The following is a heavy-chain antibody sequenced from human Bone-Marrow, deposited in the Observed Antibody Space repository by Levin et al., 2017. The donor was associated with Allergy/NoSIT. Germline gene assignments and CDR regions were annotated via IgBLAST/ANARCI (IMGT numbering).Heavy chain of an antibody. CDR2: ISYEGDNE. Sequence: QPGGSLRLSCAASGFPFSSYVMYWVRQAPGKGLEWVAAISYEGDNEYYADSVKGRFTISRDNSKGTLYLQMSNLRVEDTAVYYCAKAAYSSLSPAAYFDAWGQGTLTIVSS. V-gene: IGHV3-30*18. D-gene: IGHD6-6*01. J-gene: IGHJ4*02. CDR1: GFPFSSYV. CDR3: AKAAYSSLSPAAYFDA.